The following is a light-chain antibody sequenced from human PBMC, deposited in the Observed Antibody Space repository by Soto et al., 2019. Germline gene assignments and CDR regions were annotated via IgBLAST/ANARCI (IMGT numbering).Light chain of an antibody. CDR2: DVT. J-gene: IGLJ1*01. CDR1: SSDVGGYYD. CDR3: CSYAGIAGTYSSYV. Sequence: QSALTQPRSVSGSPGQSVTISCTGTSSDVGGYYDISWYQQHPGKAPKLIIYDVTKRPSGVPDRFSASKSGITASLTISGLQAEDEADYYWCSYAGIAGTYSSYVFGTGTKLTVL. V-gene: IGLV2-11*01.